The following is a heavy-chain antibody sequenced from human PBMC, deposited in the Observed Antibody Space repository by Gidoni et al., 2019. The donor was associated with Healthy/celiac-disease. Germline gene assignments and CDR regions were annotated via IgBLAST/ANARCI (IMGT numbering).Heavy chain of an antibody. V-gene: IGHV3-30*18. J-gene: IGHJ4*02. CDR2: LSSDGRSK. Sequence: QVRLVESGGGAVQPGRSLRLSCAASGFTFSIYGMQWVRQAPGKGLEWVAFLSSDGRSKDYADSVKGRFTISRDNSKNTLYLQMNSLRAEDTAVYYCAKVNTGSYGFDHWGQGTLVTVSS. D-gene: IGHD1-26*01. CDR1: GFTFSIYG. CDR3: AKVNTGSYGFDH.